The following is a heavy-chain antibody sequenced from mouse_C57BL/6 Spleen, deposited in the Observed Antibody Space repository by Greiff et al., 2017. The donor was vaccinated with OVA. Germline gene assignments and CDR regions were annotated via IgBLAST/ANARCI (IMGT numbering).Heavy chain of an antibody. CDR3: AREDSSVAWFAY. D-gene: IGHD3-2*02. V-gene: IGHV1-64*01. J-gene: IGHJ3*01. CDR1: GYTFTSYW. CDR2: IHPNSGST. Sequence: QVQLQQPGAELVKPGASVKLSCKASGYTFTSYWMHWVKQRPGQGLEWIGMIHPNSGSTNYNEKFKSKATLTVDKSSSTAYMQLSSLTSEDSAVYYCAREDSSVAWFAYWGQGTLVTVSA.